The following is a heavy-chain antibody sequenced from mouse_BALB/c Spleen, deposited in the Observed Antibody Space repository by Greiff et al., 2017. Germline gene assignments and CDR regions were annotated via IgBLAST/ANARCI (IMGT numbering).Heavy chain of an antibody. CDR1: GFTFSDYG. V-gene: IGHV5-15*02. Sequence: DVMLVESGGGLVQPGGSRKLSCAASGFTFSDYGMAWVRQAPGKGPEWVAFISNLAYSIYYADTVTGRFTISRENAKNNLYLEMSSLRSEDTAMYYCAREGYYGSSSRYCEVWGAGTTVTVSS. D-gene: IGHD1-1*01. CDR3: AREGYYGSSSRYCEV. CDR2: ISNLAYSI. J-gene: IGHJ1*01.